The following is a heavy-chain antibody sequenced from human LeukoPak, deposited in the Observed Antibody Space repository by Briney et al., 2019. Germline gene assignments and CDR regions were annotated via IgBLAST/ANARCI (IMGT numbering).Heavy chain of an antibody. J-gene: IGHJ4*02. V-gene: IGHV3-48*04. CDR3: ARRGTYYYDSSGYFYDY. Sequence: PGGSLRLSCAASGFTFSSYGMNWVRQAPGKGLEWVSYISSSSSAIYYADSVKGRFTISRDNAKNSLYLQMNSLRAEDTAVYYCARRGTYYYDSSGYFYDYWGQGTLVTVSS. CDR2: ISSSSSAI. D-gene: IGHD3-22*01. CDR1: GFTFSSYG.